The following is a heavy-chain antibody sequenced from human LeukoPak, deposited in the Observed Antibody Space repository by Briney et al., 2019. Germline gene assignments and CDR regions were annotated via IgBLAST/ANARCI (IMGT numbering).Heavy chain of an antibody. J-gene: IGHJ3*02. V-gene: IGHV3-23*01. CDR2: ISGCGGST. CDR3: AKAGYSSGWYEGKAAFDI. CDR1: GFTFSSYA. D-gene: IGHD6-19*01. Sequence: GGSLRLSCAASGFTFSSYAMNWVRQAPGKGLELVSTISGCGGSTYYAASVKGRFTISRHNSKNTLYLQMNSLRAEDTAVYYCAKAGYSSGWYEGKAAFDIWGQGTMVTVSS.